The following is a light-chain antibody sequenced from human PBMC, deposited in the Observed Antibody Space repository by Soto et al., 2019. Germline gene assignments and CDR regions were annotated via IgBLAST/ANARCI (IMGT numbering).Light chain of an antibody. V-gene: IGKV1-27*01. CDR2: AAS. Sequence: DIQMTQSPSSLSASVGDRVTITCRASQGISTYLVWYQQKPGTAPKLLIFAASTLQSGVPSRFSGSGSGTDFTLTISSLQPEDVATYYCQNYNGAPWTFGQGTKVEIK. J-gene: IGKJ1*01. CDR1: QGISTY. CDR3: QNYNGAPWT.